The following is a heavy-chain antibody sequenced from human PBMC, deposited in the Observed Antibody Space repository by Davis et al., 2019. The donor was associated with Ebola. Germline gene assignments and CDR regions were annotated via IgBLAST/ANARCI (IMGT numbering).Heavy chain of an antibody. CDR2: IYYSVST. CDR3: ARRRGRNCSGGSCYWDY. D-gene: IGHD2-15*01. Sequence: GSLRLSCTVSGCSISSSSYYWGWLRQPPGKGLEWIGSIYYSVSTYYNPSLKSRVTISVDTSKNQFSLKLSSVTAADTAVYYCARRRGRNCSGGSCYWDYWGQGTLVTVSS. CDR1: GCSISSSSYY. J-gene: IGHJ4*02. V-gene: IGHV4-39*01.